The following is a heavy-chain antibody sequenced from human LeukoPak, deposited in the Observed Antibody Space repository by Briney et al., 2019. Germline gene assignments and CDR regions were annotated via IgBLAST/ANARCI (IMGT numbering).Heavy chain of an antibody. CDR2: MNPNSGNT. D-gene: IGHD2-15*01. J-gene: IGHJ6*03. CDR1: GYTFTSYD. V-gene: IGHV1-8*01. Sequence: ASVKVSCKASGYTFTSYDINWVRQATGQGLEWMGWMNPNSGNTGYAQKFQGRVTMTRNTSISTAYMELSSLRSEDTAVYYCARFRGCSGGSCPVYYYYYMDVWGKGTTVTVSS. CDR3: ARFRGCSGGSCPVYYYYYMDV.